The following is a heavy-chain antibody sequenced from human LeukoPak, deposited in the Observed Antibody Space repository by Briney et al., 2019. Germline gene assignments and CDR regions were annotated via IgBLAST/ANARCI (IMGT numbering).Heavy chain of an antibody. D-gene: IGHD2-15*01. CDR1: GGSISSYY. Sequence: PSETLSLTCSVSGGSISSYYWSWIRQPPGKGLEWIGYIYYSGSTNCNPSLKSRVTISVDTYKNQFSLKLSSVTAADTAVYYCARVERGWYFSGGSWIPWGYYFDYWGQGTLVTVSS. V-gene: IGHV4-59*01. J-gene: IGHJ4*02. CDR3: ARVERGWYFSGGSWIPWGYYFDY. CDR2: IYYSGST.